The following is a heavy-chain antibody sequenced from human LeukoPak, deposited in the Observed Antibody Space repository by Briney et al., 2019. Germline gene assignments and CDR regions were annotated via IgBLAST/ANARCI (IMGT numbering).Heavy chain of an antibody. CDR2: IKQDGSEK. Sequence: SGGSLRLSCVASGFTFSSRDWMTWVRQAPGKGLEWVANIKQDGSEKNYMDSVKGRFTISRDNAKNTLYLQMNSLRAEDTALYYCAKTGYYESSGDAFDIWGQGTMVTVSS. CDR1: GFTFSSRDW. D-gene: IGHD3-22*01. J-gene: IGHJ3*02. CDR3: AKTGYYESSGDAFDI. V-gene: IGHV3-7*03.